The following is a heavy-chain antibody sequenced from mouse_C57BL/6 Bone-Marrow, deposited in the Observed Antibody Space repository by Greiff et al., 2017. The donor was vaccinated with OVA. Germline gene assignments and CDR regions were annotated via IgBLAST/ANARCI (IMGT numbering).Heavy chain of an antibody. CDR3: AREGYYYGSSYPYYYAMDY. CDR1: GYSFTGYY. D-gene: IGHD1-1*01. CDR2: INPSTGGT. J-gene: IGHJ4*01. V-gene: IGHV1-42*01. Sequence: VQLQQSGPELVKPGASVKISCKASGYSFTGYYMNWVKQSPEKSLEWIGEINPSTGGTTYNQKLKAKATLTVDKSSSTAYMQLKSLTSEDSAVYYCAREGYYYGSSYPYYYAMDYWGQGTSVTVSS.